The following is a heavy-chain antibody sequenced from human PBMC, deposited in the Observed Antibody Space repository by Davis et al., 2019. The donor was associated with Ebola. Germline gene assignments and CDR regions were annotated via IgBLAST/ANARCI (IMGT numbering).Heavy chain of an antibody. CDR3: ARYSSSWYPDY. J-gene: IGHJ4*02. CDR1: GFTFSSYV. Sequence: GGSLRPSCAASGFTFSSYVMHWVRQAPGKGLEWVALISYDGSNKYYADSVKGRFTISRDNSKNTLYLQMNSLRAEDTAVYYCARYSSSWYPDYWGQGTLVTVSS. D-gene: IGHD6-13*01. V-gene: IGHV3-30*03. CDR2: ISYDGSNK.